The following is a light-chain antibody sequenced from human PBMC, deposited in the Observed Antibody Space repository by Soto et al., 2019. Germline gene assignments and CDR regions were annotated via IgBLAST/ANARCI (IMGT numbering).Light chain of an antibody. CDR2: HTS. CDR3: QQSDA. Sequence: EIVLTQSPGTLSLSPGERATLSCRASQSVSSNSLTWYQQKPGQAPRLLIYHTSNRATGIPDRFSGSGSGTEFTLTIGRLGPEDFAVYCCQQSDAFGGGTKVEIK. CDR1: QSVSSNS. J-gene: IGKJ4*01. V-gene: IGKV3-20*01.